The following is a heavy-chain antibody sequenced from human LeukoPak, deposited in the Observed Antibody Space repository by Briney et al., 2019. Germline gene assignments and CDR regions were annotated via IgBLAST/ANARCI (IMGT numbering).Heavy chain of an antibody. CDR1: GYTFTSNY. CDR2: IYPRDGST. Sequence: GASVNVSCKASGYTFTSNYIHWVRQAPGQGLEWMGMIYPRDGSTSYARKFQGRVTVTRDTSTSTVHMELSGLRSEDTAVYYCARDQEGFDYWGQGTLVTVSS. V-gene: IGHV1-46*01. J-gene: IGHJ4*02. CDR3: ARDQEGFDY.